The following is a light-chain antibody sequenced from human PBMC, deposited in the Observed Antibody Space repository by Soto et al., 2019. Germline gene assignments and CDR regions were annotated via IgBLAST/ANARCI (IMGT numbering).Light chain of an antibody. CDR3: QQYSSIPIT. V-gene: IGKV4-1*01. CDR1: HSVLYSSNNKNC. Sequence: DSVMTQSPDSLAVSLGELATINFKSSHSVLYSSNNKNCLAWFQKKKGQPPKXXIFWASTREFGVPDRFSGSGYGTDFNLTISSLQPEDVAVYYCQQYSSIPITFGQGTRLEIK. J-gene: IGKJ5*01. CDR2: WAS.